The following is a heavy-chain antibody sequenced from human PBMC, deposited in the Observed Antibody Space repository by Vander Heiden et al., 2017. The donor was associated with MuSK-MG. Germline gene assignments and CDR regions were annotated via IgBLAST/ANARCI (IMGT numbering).Heavy chain of an antibody. V-gene: IGHV3-9*01. CDR3: AKVSKVGATTDAFDI. CDR2: ISWNSGSI. D-gene: IGHD1-26*01. J-gene: IGHJ3*02. CDR1: GSPFADYA. Sequence: EVQLVESGGGLVQPGRSLRLSCAASGSPFADYAMHWVRQAPGKGLEWVSGISWNSGSIGYADSVKGRFTISRDNAKNSLYLQMNSLRAEDTALYYCAKVSKVGATTDAFDIWGQGTMVTVSS.